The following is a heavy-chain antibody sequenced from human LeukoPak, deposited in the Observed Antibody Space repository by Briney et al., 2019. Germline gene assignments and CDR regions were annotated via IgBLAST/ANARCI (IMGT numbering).Heavy chain of an antibody. Sequence: SETLSLTCSVSFPVTNGFHWAWIRQPPGKGLEFMGYVHHTGTTYYNPSLNSRVTRSVDTSKYQFSLRLTSVTAADTAVYFCAKGIPFDFWGQGRLVTVSS. V-gene: IGHV4-38-2*02. CDR1: FPVTNGFH. CDR2: VHHTGTT. J-gene: IGHJ4*02. CDR3: AKGIPFDF. D-gene: IGHD2-2*02.